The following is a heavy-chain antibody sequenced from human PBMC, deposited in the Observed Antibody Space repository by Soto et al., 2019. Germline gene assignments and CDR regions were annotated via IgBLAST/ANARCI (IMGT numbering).Heavy chain of an antibody. J-gene: IGHJ4*02. D-gene: IGHD5-12*01. CDR1: GFSLINARMG. CDR2: IFSNDEK. CDR3: ARELVDIAANDLASFDY. Sequence: SGPTLVNPTETLTLTCTVSGFSLINARMGVSWIRQPPGKALEWLAHIFSNDEKSYSTSLKSRLTISKDTSKSQVVLTMTNMDPVDTATYYCARELVDIAANDLASFDYWGQGTLVTVSS. V-gene: IGHV2-26*01.